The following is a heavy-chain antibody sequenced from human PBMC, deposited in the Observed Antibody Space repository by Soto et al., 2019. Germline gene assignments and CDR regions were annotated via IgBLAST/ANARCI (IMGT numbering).Heavy chain of an antibody. Sequence: GGSLRLSCAASGFTFSSYGMHWVRQAPGKGLEWVAVIWYDGSNKYYADSVKGRFTISRDNSKNTLYLQMNCLRAEDTAVYYCAREVSGYYGSGSYRLVRLPDEYYYYYYYMDVWGKGTTVTVSS. J-gene: IGHJ6*03. D-gene: IGHD3-10*01. CDR1: GFTFSSYG. CDR2: IWYDGSNK. CDR3: AREVSGYYGSGSYRLVRLPDEYYYYYYYMDV. V-gene: IGHV3-33*01.